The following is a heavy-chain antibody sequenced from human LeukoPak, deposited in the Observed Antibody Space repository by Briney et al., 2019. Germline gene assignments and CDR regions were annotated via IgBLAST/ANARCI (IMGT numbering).Heavy chain of an antibody. CDR3: ARTQGKIWFDP. CDR1: GLTFSVYY. CDR2: ISSSGSTI. V-gene: IGHV3-11*01. J-gene: IGHJ5*02. Sequence: GGSLRLSCAASGLTFSVYYMSWIRQAPGKGLEWVSYISSSGSTIYYADSVKGRFTISRDNAKNSLYLQMNSLRAEDTAVYYCARTQGKIWFDPWGQGTLATVSS.